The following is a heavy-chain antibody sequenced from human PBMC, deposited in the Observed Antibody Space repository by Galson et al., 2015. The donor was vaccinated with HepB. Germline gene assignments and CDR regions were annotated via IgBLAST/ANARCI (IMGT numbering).Heavy chain of an antibody. J-gene: IGHJ4*02. CDR3: ARVMGYDFWRDYFDY. V-gene: IGHV3-7*01. Sequence: SLRLSCAASGFTFSSYWMSWVRQAPGKGLEWVANIKQDGSEKYYVDSVKGRFTISRDNAKNSLYLQMNSLRAEDTAVYYCARVMGYDFWRDYFDYWGQGTLVTVSS. D-gene: IGHD3-3*01. CDR2: IKQDGSEK. CDR1: GFTFSSYW.